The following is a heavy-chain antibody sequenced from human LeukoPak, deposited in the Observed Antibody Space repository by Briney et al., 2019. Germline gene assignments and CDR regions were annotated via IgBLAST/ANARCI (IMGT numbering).Heavy chain of an antibody. CDR3: AREYDSWYTNYFDY. CDR1: GDSISSGDYS. V-gene: IGHV4-30-4*07. CDR2: IYNSGTT. D-gene: IGHD6-13*01. J-gene: IGHJ4*02. Sequence: SETLSLTCAVSGDSISSGDYSWSWIRQPPGKGLEWIGYIYNSGTTNYNPSLKSRVTISVDTSKNQFSLKLSSVTAADTAVYYCAREYDSWYTNYFDYWGQGTLVTVSS.